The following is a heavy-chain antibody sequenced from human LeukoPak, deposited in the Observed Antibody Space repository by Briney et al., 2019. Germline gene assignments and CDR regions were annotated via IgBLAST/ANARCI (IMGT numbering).Heavy chain of an antibody. J-gene: IGHJ6*02. CDR1: GFTFSSYA. D-gene: IGHD6-19*01. V-gene: IGHV3-30-3*01. Sequence: GGSLRLSCAASGFTFSSYAMHWARQAPGKGLEWVAVISYDGSNKYYADSVKGRFTISRDNSKNTLYLQMNSLRAEDTAVYYCARGSSSGWYSYYYGMDVWGQGTTVTVSS. CDR3: ARGSSSGWYSYYYGMDV. CDR2: ISYDGSNK.